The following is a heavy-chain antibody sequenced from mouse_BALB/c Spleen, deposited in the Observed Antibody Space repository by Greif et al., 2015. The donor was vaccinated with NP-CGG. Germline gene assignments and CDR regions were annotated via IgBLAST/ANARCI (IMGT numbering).Heavy chain of an antibody. Sequence: QVQLKESGAELARPGASVKLSCKASGYTFTDYYINWVKQRTGQGHEWIGEIYPGSGNTYYNEKFKGKVTLTADKSSSTAYMRLSSLTSEDSAVYFCARDSRYFDVWGAGTTVTVSS. V-gene: IGHV1-77*01. CDR2: IYPGSGNT. CDR1: GYTFTDYY. J-gene: IGHJ1*01. CDR3: ARDSRYFDV.